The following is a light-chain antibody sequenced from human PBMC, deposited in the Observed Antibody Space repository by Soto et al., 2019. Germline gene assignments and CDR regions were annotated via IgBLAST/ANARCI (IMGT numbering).Light chain of an antibody. J-gene: IGKJ4*01. CDR3: QQYNSWPLT. V-gene: IGKV3-15*01. Sequence: THYPATLSLSPGERATLSFMASQSVRTTSARYPHKPRHAPRLLPPGASTRATGIPARFSGSGSGTEFTLTLSSLQPEDFALYHCQQYNSWPLTFGGGTKVDIK. CDR2: GAS. CDR1: QSVRTT.